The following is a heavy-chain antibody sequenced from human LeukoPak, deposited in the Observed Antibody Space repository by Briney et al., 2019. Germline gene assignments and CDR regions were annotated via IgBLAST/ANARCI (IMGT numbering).Heavy chain of an antibody. J-gene: IGHJ4*02. CDR3: ARGSIAVATVGPFDY. D-gene: IGHD6-19*01. Sequence: GGSLRLSCAASGFTFSSYGMHWVRQAPGKGLEWVAVISYDGSNKYYADSVKGRFTISRDNSKNTLYLQMNSLRAEDTAVYYCARGSIAVATVGPFDYWGQGTLVTVSS. CDR2: ISYDGSNK. CDR1: GFTFSSYG. V-gene: IGHV3-30*03.